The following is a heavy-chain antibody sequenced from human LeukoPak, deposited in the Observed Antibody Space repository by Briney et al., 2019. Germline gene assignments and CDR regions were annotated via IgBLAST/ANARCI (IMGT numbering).Heavy chain of an antibody. CDR1: GYTFTGYY. CDR3: ATSSEDYYYGMDV. D-gene: IGHD3-10*01. CDR2: INPNSGGT. V-gene: IGHV1-2*04. J-gene: IGHJ6*02. Sequence: GASVKVSCKASGYTFTGYYMHWVRQAPGQGLEWMGWINPNSGGTNYAQKFQGWVTMTRDTSISTAYMELSRLRPDDTAVYYCATSSEDYYYGMDVWGQGTTVTVSS.